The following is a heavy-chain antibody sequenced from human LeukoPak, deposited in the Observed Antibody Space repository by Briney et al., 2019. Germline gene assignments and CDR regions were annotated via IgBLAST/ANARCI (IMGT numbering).Heavy chain of an antibody. D-gene: IGHD2-21*01. CDR1: GGSFSGNY. J-gene: IGHJ4*02. CDR3: ARVPDFIARPCDS. V-gene: IGHV4-34*01. Sequence: SESLSLTCAVYGGSFSGNYWTLIRQTPGWGLEWIGESSPTGDITGYNPSLKGRATISVDSSKNQFSLKLTSVTAADTGVYYCARVPDFIARPCDSWGPGTLVTVSS. CDR2: SSPTGDIT.